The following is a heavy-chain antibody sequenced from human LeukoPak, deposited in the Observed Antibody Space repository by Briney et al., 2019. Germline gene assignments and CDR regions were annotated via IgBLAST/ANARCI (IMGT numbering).Heavy chain of an antibody. CDR3: AKRDSHSGTYVIDY. Sequence: GGSLRLSCAASGFTFSCYAMSWVRQAPGKGLEWVSAISGSGGSTYYADSVKGRFTISRDNSKNTLYLQMNSLRAEDTAVYYCAKRDSHSGTYVIDYWGQGAQVTVSS. CDR2: ISGSGGST. V-gene: IGHV3-23*01. CDR1: GFTFSCYA. D-gene: IGHD3-10*01. J-gene: IGHJ4*02.